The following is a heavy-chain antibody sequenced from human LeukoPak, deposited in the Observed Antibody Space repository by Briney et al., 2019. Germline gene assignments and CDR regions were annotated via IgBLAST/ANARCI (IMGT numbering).Heavy chain of an antibody. J-gene: IGHJ6*03. CDR3: ARDQLGGDPGNYYYYYMDV. CDR1: GFTFGDFA. D-gene: IGHD4-17*01. CDR2: IRSKIYGGAI. V-gene: IGHV3-49*03. Sequence: TGGSLRLSCATSGFTFGDFAMSWFRQAPGKGLEWVGFIRSKIYGGAIEYAASVKGRFTISRDDSKSIAYLQMNSLRTEDTGLYYCARDQLGGDPGNYYYYYMDVWGKGTTVTVPS.